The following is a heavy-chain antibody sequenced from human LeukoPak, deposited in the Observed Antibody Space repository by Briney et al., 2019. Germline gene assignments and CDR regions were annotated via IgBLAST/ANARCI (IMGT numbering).Heavy chain of an antibody. V-gene: IGHV3-74*01. CDR3: ARDQYEADYYYYGMDV. CDR2: INSDGSST. Sequence: PGGSLRLSCAASGFTFSSYLMHWVREAPGKGLVWVSRINSDGSSTSYADSVKGRFTISRDNAKNTLYLQMNSLRAEDTAVYYCARDQYEADYYYYGMDVWGKGTTVTVSS. J-gene: IGHJ6*04. D-gene: IGHD2-2*01. CDR1: GFTFSSYL.